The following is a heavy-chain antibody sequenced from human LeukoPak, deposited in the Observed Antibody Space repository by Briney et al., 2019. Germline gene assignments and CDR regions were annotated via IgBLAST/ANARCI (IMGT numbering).Heavy chain of an antibody. Sequence: SETLSLTCTVSGGSISSYYWSWIRQPPAKGLEWIGHIYYSGSTHYNPSLKSRVTVSVDTSKNQFSLNLSSVTAADPAVYYCARSSNDYRDSFDYWGQGTLVTVSS. D-gene: IGHD4-17*01. V-gene: IGHV4-59*08. J-gene: IGHJ4*02. CDR1: GGSISSYY. CDR3: ARSSNDYRDSFDY. CDR2: IYYSGST.